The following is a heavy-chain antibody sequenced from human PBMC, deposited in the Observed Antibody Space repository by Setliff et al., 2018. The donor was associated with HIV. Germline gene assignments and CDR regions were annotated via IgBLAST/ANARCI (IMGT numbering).Heavy chain of an antibody. CDR2: INEEGNEK. V-gene: IGHV3-7*03. D-gene: IGHD2-8*01. CDR3: AALSLRTNSVYGIISTRFDP. J-gene: IGHJ5*02. CDR1: GFSFRGFW. Sequence: PGGSLRLSCAASGFSFRGFWMSWSRQAPGKGLEWVANINEEGNEKYYEGSAKGRFTISRDNAKNSLYPQMNSLRADDTAVYYCAALSLRTNSVYGIISTRFDPWGQGTLVTVSS.